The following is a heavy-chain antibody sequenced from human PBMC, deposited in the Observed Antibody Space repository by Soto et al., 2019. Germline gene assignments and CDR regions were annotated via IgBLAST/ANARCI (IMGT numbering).Heavy chain of an antibody. V-gene: IGHV3-7*01. Sequence: GGSLRLSCAASGFTFSSYWMSWVRQAPGKGLEWVANIKQDGSEKYYVDSVKGRFTISRDNAKNSLYLQMNSLRAEDTAVYYCASLVSGITIFGDGEMFDYWGQGTLVTVSS. CDR3: ASLVSGITIFGDGEMFDY. CDR1: GFTFSSYW. J-gene: IGHJ4*02. CDR2: IKQDGSEK. D-gene: IGHD3-3*01.